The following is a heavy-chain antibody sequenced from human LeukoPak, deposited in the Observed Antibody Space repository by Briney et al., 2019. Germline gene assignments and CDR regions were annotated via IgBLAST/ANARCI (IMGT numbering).Heavy chain of an antibody. CDR3: ARQPLYYYGSGSLTTFDY. V-gene: IGHV4-39*01. CDR2: IYYSGST. CDR1: DGSISSSSYY. D-gene: IGHD3-10*01. Sequence: SETLSLTCTISDGSISSSSYYWGWIRQPPGKGLEWIGSIYYSGSTSYNPSLKSRVTISVDTSKNQFSLKLSSVTAADTAVYFCARQPLYYYGSGSLTTFDYWGQGILVTVSS. J-gene: IGHJ4*02.